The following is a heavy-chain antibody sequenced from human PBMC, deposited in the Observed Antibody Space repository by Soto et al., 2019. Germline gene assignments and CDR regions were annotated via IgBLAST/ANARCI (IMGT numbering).Heavy chain of an antibody. CDR2: INPSGGST. J-gene: IGHJ4*02. Sequence: QVQLVQSGAEVKKPGASVKVSCKASGYTFTSYYMHWVRQAPGQGLEWMGIINPSGGSTSYAQKCRGRVTMTRDTSTSTVYMQLSSLRSEDTAVYYCAREAGAFDYWGQGTLVTVSS. D-gene: IGHD6-19*01. CDR3: AREAGAFDY. CDR1: GYTFTSYY. V-gene: IGHV1-46*01.